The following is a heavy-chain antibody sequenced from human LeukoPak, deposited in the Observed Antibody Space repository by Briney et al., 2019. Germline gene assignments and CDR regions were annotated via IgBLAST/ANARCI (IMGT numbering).Heavy chain of an antibody. V-gene: IGHV1-69*13. CDR2: IIPIFGTA. Sequence: ASVKVSCKASGGTFSSYAISWVRQGPGQGLEWMGGIIPIFGTANYAQKFQGRVTITADESTSTAYMELSSLRSEDTAVYYCARLTYYYDSSGYSPDYWGQGTLVTVSS. J-gene: IGHJ4*02. D-gene: IGHD3-22*01. CDR1: GGTFSSYA. CDR3: ARLTYYYDSSGYSPDY.